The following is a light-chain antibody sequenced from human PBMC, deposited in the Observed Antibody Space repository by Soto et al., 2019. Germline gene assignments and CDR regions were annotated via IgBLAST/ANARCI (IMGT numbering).Light chain of an antibody. CDR3: HSYDVSLSGPV. CDR1: SSNIGAGYD. Sequence: QSVLTQPPSVSGASGQRVTISCTGSSSNIGAGYDVHWYQQLPGTAPKVLIYDNNNRPSGVPDRFSGSKSGTSASLAITGLQAEDEADYYCHSYDVSLSGPVFGGGTKVTVL. J-gene: IGLJ2*01. V-gene: IGLV1-40*01. CDR2: DNN.